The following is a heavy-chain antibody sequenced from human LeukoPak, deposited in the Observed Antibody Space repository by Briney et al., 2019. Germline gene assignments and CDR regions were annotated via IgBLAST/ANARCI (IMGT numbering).Heavy chain of an antibody. V-gene: IGHV3-23*01. CDR1: GFIFSNYG. Sequence: PGGSLRLSCAAAGFIFSNYGMNWDRQAAGKGLEWVSTISASGGSTYYADSVKGRFTISRDNSKNTLYLQMNSLRAEDTAVYYCAKGRRAPLVGTITKSWIDYWGQGTLVTVSS. CDR3: AKGRRAPLVGTITKSWIDY. CDR2: ISASGGST. J-gene: IGHJ4*02. D-gene: IGHD1-7*01.